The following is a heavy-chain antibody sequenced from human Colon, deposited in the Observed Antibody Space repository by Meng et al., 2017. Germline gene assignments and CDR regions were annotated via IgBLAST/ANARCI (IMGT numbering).Heavy chain of an antibody. Sequence: GGSLRLSCTASGFTFSSSWMAWVRQTPGKGLEWVANIKHDGSEKNHVDSVKGRFTVSRDNAENSLYLQMTSLRVKDTAIYYCVRDPNFSAFDIWGQGTMVTVSS. CDR1: GFTFSSSW. D-gene: IGHD4/OR15-4a*01. CDR2: IKHDGSEK. CDR3: VRDPNFSAFDI. J-gene: IGHJ3*02. V-gene: IGHV3-7*01.